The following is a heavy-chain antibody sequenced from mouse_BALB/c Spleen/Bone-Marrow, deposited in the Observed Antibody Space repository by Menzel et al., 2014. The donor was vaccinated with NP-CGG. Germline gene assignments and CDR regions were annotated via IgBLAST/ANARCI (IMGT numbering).Heavy chain of an antibody. CDR1: GYAFTSYN. Sequence: EVKVVESGPELVKPGASVKVSCKASGYAFTSYNMYWVKQSHGKSLEWIGYIDPYNGGTSYNQKFKGKATLTVDKSSSTAYMHLNSLTSEDSAVYYCARENYGSSPAYWGQGTLVTASA. CDR2: IDPYNGGT. J-gene: IGHJ3*01. CDR3: ARENYGSSPAY. D-gene: IGHD1-1*01. V-gene: IGHV1S135*01.